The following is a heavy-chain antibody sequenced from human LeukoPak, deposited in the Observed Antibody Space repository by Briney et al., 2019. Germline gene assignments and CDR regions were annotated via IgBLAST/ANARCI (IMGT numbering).Heavy chain of an antibody. V-gene: IGHV1-18*04. CDR2: ISAYNGNT. J-gene: IGHJ5*02. CDR1: GYTFTGYY. D-gene: IGHD6-13*01. Sequence: ASVKVSCKASGYTFTGYYMHWVRQAPGQGLEWMGWISAYNGNTNYAQKLQGRVTMTTDTSTSTAYMELRSLRSDDTAVYYCARDLYSSSWYDSYWFDPWGQGTLVTVSS. CDR3: ARDLYSSSWYDSYWFDP.